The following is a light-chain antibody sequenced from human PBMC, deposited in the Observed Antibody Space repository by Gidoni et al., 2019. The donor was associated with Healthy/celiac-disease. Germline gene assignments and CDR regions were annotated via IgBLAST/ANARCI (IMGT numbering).Light chain of an antibody. CDR3: QQRSNWPPMYT. CDR2: DAS. Sequence: EIVLTQSPATLSLSPGERATLSCRASKSVSIYLAWYQQKPGQAPRLLIYDASNRATGIPARFSGSGSGTDFTLTISSLEPEDFAVYYCQQRSNWPPMYTFGQGTKLEIK. J-gene: IGKJ2*01. V-gene: IGKV3-11*01. CDR1: KSVSIY.